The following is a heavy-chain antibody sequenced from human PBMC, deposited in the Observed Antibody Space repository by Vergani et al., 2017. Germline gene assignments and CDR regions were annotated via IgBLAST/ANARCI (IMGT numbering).Heavy chain of an antibody. CDR2: IYHTGSA. Sequence: QVQLLESGPGLLKPSETLSLTCSVSGYSITSGYYWGWIRQPPGRGLEWVGSIYHTGSAYYNPSHKSRVTVSVDTSMNQVSRQLNSVTAADTAVYYCVRTVALWFGEAKDGGWFDPWGQGTLVTVTS. D-gene: IGHD3-10*01. J-gene: IGHJ5*02. V-gene: IGHV4-38-2*01. CDR3: VRTVALWFGEAKDGGWFDP. CDR1: GYSITSGYY.